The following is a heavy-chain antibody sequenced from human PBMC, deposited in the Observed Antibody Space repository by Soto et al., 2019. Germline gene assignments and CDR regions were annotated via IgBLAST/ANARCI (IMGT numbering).Heavy chain of an antibody. V-gene: IGHV3-74*01. J-gene: IGHJ4*02. CDR1: GFSFSTYW. Sequence: EVQLVESGGGLVQPGGSLRLSCAASGFSFSTYWMHWVRQAPGKGLEWVSHITRDGITTSYADSVTGRFTVSRDNAKNTVYLLMNSLRAEDTAVYYCAKLGGFDYWGQGTLVTVSS. CDR3: AKLGGFDY. D-gene: IGHD3-16*01. CDR2: ITRDGITT.